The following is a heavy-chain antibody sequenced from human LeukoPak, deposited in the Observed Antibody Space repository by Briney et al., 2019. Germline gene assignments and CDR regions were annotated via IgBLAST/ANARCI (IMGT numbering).Heavy chain of an antibody. CDR1: GASISSYY. Sequence: PSETLSLTCSVSGASISSYYWGWIRQPAGKGLEWIGRIYNSGSTNYNPSLMSRVTISVDKSKNQFSLKLSSVAAADTAVYYCARGSSIWPNGYFDFWGQGTLVTVSS. CDR2: IYNSGST. D-gene: IGHD6-13*01. V-gene: IGHV4-4*07. J-gene: IGHJ4*02. CDR3: ARGSSIWPNGYFDF.